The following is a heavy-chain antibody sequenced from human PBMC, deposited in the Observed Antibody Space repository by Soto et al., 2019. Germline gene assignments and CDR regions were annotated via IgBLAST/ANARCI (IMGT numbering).Heavy chain of an antibody. D-gene: IGHD4-17*01. CDR3: ARTTAVPNTLRSRYFFDY. V-gene: IGHV4-61*01. J-gene: IGHJ4*02. CDR1: GGSVSIKTYY. Sequence: KPSDTTSLTCSVCGGSVSIKTYYWSWIQQPPGKRLEWIGYVYYSGTTNYNPSLKSRVTISVDLSKNQFSLRLSSVTTADTALYYCARTTAVPNTLRSRYFFDYWGQGTLVTVSS. CDR2: VYYSGTT.